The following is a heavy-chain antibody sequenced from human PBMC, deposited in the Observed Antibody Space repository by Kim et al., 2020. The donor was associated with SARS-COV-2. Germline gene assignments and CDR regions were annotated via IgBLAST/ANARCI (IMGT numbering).Heavy chain of an antibody. Sequence: SETLSLTCTVSGGSVSSGTYYWSWIRQPPGKGLEWIGYMYYNGSPNSNPSLKSRVTISVDTSKNQFSLKMNSVTAADTAVYYCARGDRGVTDAFDIWGQG. CDR1: GGSVSSGTYY. J-gene: IGHJ3*02. V-gene: IGHV4-61*01. CDR2: MYYNGSP. CDR3: ARGDRGVTDAFDI. D-gene: IGHD3-10*01.